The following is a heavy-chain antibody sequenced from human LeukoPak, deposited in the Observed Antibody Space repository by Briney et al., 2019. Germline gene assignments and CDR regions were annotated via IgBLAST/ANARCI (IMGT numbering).Heavy chain of an antibody. J-gene: IGHJ4*02. CDR3: ARETDYYDSSGYYGGHFDY. CDR1: GGSISSGSYY. V-gene: IGHV4-61*02. CDR2: IYTSGST. D-gene: IGHD3-22*01. Sequence: PSETLSLTCTVSGGSISSGSYYWSWIRQPAGKGLEWIGRIYTSGSTNYNPSLKSRVTISVDTSKNQFSLKLSSVTAADTAVYYYARETDYYDSSGYYGGHFDYWGQGTLVTVSS.